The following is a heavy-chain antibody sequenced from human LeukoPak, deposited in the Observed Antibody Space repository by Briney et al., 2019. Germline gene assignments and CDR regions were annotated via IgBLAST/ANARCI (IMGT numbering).Heavy chain of an antibody. CDR3: ATGYSSSPGHY. CDR1: GYSISSGYY. J-gene: IGHJ4*02. CDR2: IFHSGST. Sequence: SETLSLTCTVSGYSISSGYYWGWIRQPPGKGLEWIGNIFHSGSTYYNLSLKSRVTISVDTSKNQLSLKLSSVTAADTAVYYCATGYSSSPGHYWGQGTLVTVSS. D-gene: IGHD6-13*01. V-gene: IGHV4-38-2*02.